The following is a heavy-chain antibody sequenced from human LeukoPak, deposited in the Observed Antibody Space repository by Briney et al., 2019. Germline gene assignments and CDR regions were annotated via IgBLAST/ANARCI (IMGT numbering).Heavy chain of an antibody. CDR1: GFTFDDYA. Sequence: PGGSLRLSCAASGFTFDDYAMHWVRQAPGKGLEWVSLISGDGGSTYYADSVKGRFTISRDNSKNSLYLQMNSLRTEDTALYYCAKDTVLSNYGSGSYYKPHLYYYYYGMDVWGQGTTVTVSS. V-gene: IGHV3-43*02. CDR2: ISGDGGST. D-gene: IGHD3-10*01. CDR3: AKDTVLSNYGSGSYYKPHLYYYYYGMDV. J-gene: IGHJ6*02.